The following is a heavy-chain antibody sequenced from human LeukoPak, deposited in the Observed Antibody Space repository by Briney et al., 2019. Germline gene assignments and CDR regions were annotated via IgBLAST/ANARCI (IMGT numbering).Heavy chain of an antibody. J-gene: IGHJ5*02. D-gene: IGHD3-3*01. CDR3: ARVGYYDFWSGYLNWFDP. Sequence: GGSLRLSCAASGFTFSDYYMSWIRQAPGKGLEWVSCISSSGSTIYYADSVKGRFTISRDNAKNSLYLQMNSLRAEDTAVYYCARVGYYDFWSGYLNWFDPWGQGTLVTVSS. CDR2: ISSSGSTI. CDR1: GFTFSDYY. V-gene: IGHV3-11*04.